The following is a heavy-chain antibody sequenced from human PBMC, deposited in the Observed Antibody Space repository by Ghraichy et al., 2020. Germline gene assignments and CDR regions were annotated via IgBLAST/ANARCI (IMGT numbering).Heavy chain of an antibody. Sequence: ASVKVSCKASGYTFTSYYMHWVRQAPGQGLEWMGIINPSGGSTSYAQKFQGRVTMTRDTSTSTVYMELSSLRSEDTAVYYCAREYVVVVVAATSYYFDYWGQGTLVTVSS. CDR3: AREYVVVVVAATSYYFDY. J-gene: IGHJ4*02. V-gene: IGHV1-46*01. CDR2: INPSGGST. D-gene: IGHD2-15*01. CDR1: GYTFTSYY.